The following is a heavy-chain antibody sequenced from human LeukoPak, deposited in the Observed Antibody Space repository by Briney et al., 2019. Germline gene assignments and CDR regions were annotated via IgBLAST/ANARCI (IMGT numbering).Heavy chain of an antibody. V-gene: IGHV4-59*01. CDR1: GGSISSYY. CDR2: IYYGGST. CDR3: ARSDIAAVLNFDY. D-gene: IGHD6-13*01. J-gene: IGHJ4*02. Sequence: KPSETLSLTCTVSGGSISSYYWSWIRQPPGKGPEWIGYIYYGGSTNYNPSLKSRVTISVDTSKNQFSLKLSSVTAADTAVYYCARSDIAAVLNFDYWGQGTLVTVSS.